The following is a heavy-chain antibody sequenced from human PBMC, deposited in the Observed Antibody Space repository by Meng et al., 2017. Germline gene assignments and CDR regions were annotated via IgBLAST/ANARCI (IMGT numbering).Heavy chain of an antibody. J-gene: IGHJ3*02. Sequence: SETLSLTCTVSGYSISSGYYWGWIRQPPGKGLEWIGSIYHSGSTYYNPSLKSRVTISVDTSKNQFSLKLSSVTAADTAVYYCARDPAELLWFGESKNAFDIWGQGTKVTVSS. CDR3: ARDPAELLWFGESKNAFDI. CDR2: IYHSGST. D-gene: IGHD3-10*01. V-gene: IGHV4-38-2*02. CDR1: GYSISSGYY.